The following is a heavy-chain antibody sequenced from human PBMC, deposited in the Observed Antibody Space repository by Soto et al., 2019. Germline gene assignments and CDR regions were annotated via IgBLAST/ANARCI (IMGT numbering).Heavy chain of an antibody. CDR3: ARVDSSSWRNWFDP. Sequence: QVQLQESGPGLVKPSQTLSLTCTVSGGSISSGGYYWSWIRQHPGKGLEWIGYIYYSGSTYYNPSLKSRVTISVDTSKNQFSLKLSSVTAADTAVYYCARVDSSSWRNWFDPWGQGTLVTVSS. D-gene: IGHD6-13*01. J-gene: IGHJ5*02. CDR1: GGSISSGGYY. V-gene: IGHV4-31*03. CDR2: IYYSGST.